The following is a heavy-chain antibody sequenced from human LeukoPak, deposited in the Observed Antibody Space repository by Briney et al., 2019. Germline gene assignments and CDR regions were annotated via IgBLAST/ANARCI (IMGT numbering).Heavy chain of an antibody. D-gene: IGHD2-2*01. CDR3: ARGGDCGSTSCYDDGFDI. CDR1: RFAFSNYW. CDR2: INSRGNRT. V-gene: IGHV3-74*01. Sequence: PGGSLRLSCAASRFAFSNYWMHWVRQAPGKGLVWVSRINSRGNRTNYADSVKGRFAISRDKAKNTMYLQMNSLRVEDTAVYYCARGGDCGSTSCYDDGFDIWGQGTMVTVSS. J-gene: IGHJ3*02.